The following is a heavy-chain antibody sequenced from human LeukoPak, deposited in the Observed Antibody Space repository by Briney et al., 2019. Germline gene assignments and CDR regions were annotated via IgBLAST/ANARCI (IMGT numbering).Heavy chain of an antibody. CDR3: ARARYSSCWYFDY. CDR1: GFTFINYN. J-gene: IGHJ4*02. D-gene: IGHD6-19*01. V-gene: IGHV3-48*01. CDR2: ISSSSSTM. Sequence: GGSLRLSCAASGFTFINYNINWVRQAPGKGLEWVSYISSSSSTMYYADSVKGRFTISRDNAKNSLYLQMNSLRAEDTAVYYCARARYSSCWYFDYWGQGTLVTVSS.